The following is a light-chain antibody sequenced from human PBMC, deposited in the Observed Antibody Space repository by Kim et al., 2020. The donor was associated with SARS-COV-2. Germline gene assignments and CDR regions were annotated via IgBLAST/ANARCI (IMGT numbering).Light chain of an antibody. CDR2: DAS. V-gene: IGKV3-11*01. J-gene: IGKJ4*01. CDR3: QQRSNWPPGLT. Sequence: SPGGRATPPCRTTRRVSSCLALDRHQPGPAPRPLIYDASNRATGIPARFSCSGSGTDFTLTISSLQPEDFAVYVCQQRSNWPPGLTFGGGTKLEI. CDR1: RRVSSC.